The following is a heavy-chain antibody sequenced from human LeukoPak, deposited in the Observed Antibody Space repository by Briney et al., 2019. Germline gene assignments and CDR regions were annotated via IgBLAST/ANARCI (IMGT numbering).Heavy chain of an antibody. D-gene: IGHD6-19*01. CDR1: GFTFSSYA. CDR2: ISDGGGST. J-gene: IGHJ3*02. CDR3: AKRMSSLIYDAFAI. V-gene: IGHV3-23*01. Sequence: GGTLRLSCAASGFTFSSYAMSWVRQAPGKGLEWVSAISDGGGSTSYADSVKGRFTISRDNSKNTLYLQMNSLRAEDTAVCYCAKRMSSLIYDAFAIWGQGTLVT.